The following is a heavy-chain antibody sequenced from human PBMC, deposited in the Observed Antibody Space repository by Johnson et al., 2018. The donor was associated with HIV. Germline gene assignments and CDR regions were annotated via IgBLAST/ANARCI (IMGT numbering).Heavy chain of an antibody. CDR1: GFTFSSYA. CDR2: ISGSGGST. D-gene: IGHD4-23*01. Sequence: EVQLVESGGGVVQPGGSLRLSCAASGFTFSSYAMSWVRQAPGQGLEWVSAISGSGGSTYYADSVKGRFTISRDNSKNTLYLQMNSLRAEDTAVYYCAKSPAKDHGGNSGAFDIWGQGTMVTVSS. CDR3: AKSPAKDHGGNSGAFDI. J-gene: IGHJ3*02. V-gene: IGHV3-23*04.